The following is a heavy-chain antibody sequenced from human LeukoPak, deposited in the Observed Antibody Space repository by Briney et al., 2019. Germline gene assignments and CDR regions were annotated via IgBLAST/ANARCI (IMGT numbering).Heavy chain of an antibody. Sequence: SQTLSLTCAISGDSVSSNSAAWNWIRQSPSRGLEWLGRTYYRSKWYNDYAVSVKSRITTNPDTSKNQFSLNLRSVTAADTAVYYCAFRREIAAAGTPSFDIWGQGTMVTVSS. CDR3: AFRREIAAAGTPSFDI. D-gene: IGHD6-13*01. CDR2: TYYRSKWYN. J-gene: IGHJ3*02. CDR1: GDSVSSNSAA. V-gene: IGHV6-1*01.